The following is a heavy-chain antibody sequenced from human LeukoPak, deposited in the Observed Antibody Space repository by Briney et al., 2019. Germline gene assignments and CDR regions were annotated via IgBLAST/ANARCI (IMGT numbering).Heavy chain of an antibody. Sequence: SETLSLTCTVSGGSITYYYWSWIRQPPGKGLGWIGYIYNSGSTSYNPSLKSRVTISIDTSKNQFSLKLNSVTAADTAVYYCARLGGYTYGSLDYWGQGTLVTVSS. V-gene: IGHV4-59*08. CDR2: IYNSGST. J-gene: IGHJ4*02. CDR3: ARLGGYTYGSLDY. CDR1: GGSITYYY. D-gene: IGHD5-18*01.